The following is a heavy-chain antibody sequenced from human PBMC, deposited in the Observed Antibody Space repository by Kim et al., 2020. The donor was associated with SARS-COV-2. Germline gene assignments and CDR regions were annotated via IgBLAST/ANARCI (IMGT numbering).Heavy chain of an antibody. D-gene: IGHD5-18*01. J-gene: IGHJ2*01. Sequence: KSQGRVTITADESTSTAYMELSSLRSEDTAVYYCARAGIQLWSTHWYFDLWGRGTLVTVSS. V-gene: IGHV1-69*01. CDR3: ARAGIQLWSTHWYFDL.